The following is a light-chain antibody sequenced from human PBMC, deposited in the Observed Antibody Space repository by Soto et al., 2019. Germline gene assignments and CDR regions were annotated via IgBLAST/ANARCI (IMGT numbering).Light chain of an antibody. J-gene: IGLJ1*01. CDR3: SSYAVRNTDYV. CDR2: EVS. V-gene: IGLV2-8*01. Sequence: QSVLTQLPSASGSPGQSVTISCTGTSSDVGSYKYVSWYQQHPGKVPKLMIYEVSKRPSGVPDRFSGSKSGDTASLTVSGLQAEDEAGYYCSSYAVRNTDYVFGTGTNDTVL. CDR1: SSDVGSYKY.